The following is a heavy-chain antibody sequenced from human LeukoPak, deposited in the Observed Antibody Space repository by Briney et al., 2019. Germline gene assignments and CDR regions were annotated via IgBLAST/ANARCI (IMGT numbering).Heavy chain of an antibody. CDR3: ARDDTIFGVVDDWFDP. CDR1: GYTFTSYG. Sequence: ASVKVSCKSSGYTFTSYGITWLRQAPGLGLEWMGWISPYNGNTNFAQKFQDRVSMSTDTSTSTAYMELRSLTSDDTAVYYCARDDTIFGVVDDWFDPWGQGTLVTVSS. J-gene: IGHJ5*02. CDR2: ISPYNGNT. D-gene: IGHD3-3*01. V-gene: IGHV1-18*01.